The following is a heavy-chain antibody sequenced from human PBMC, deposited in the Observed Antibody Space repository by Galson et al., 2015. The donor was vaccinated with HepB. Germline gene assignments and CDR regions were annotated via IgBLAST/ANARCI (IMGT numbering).Heavy chain of an antibody. J-gene: IGHJ3*01. CDR2: IFPGDSDT. CDR1: GYRFTDYW. D-gene: IGHD5-12*01. Sequence: SCKASGYRFTDYWLAWVRQTPGKGLECMGIIFPGDSDTRYSPSFQGRVTISVDKSITTAFLQWSSLRASDTAKYYCARPIYSGYDLEGQAAFDVWGPGTLVTVSS. CDR3: ARPIYSGYDLEGQAAFDV. V-gene: IGHV5-51*01.